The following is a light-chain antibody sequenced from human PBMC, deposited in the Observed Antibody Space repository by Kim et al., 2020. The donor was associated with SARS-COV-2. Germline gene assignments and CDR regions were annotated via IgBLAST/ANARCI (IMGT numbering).Light chain of an antibody. CDR3: SAWDTGLSAWV. CDR2: RNN. J-gene: IGLJ3*02. CDR1: SNNVADRG. V-gene: IGLV10-54*01. Sequence: QAGLTQPPSVSRGLRQTATLTCTGNSNNVADRGAAWLQQHQGHPPKLLSYRNNNRPSGISERFSASRSGNTASLTITGLQPEDEADYYCSAWDTGLSAWVFGGGTQLTVL.